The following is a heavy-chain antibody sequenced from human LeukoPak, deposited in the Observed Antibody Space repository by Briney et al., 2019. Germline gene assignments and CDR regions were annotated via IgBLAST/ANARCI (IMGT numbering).Heavy chain of an antibody. J-gene: IGHJ5*02. CDR3: ARVPRVAATFWFDP. Sequence: GASVKISCKASGYTFTGDYMHCVRQAPGQGLEWMGWINPNSGGTNYAQKFQGRVTMTRDTSISTAYMELSRLRSDDTAVYYCARVPRVAATFWFDPWGQGTLVTASS. V-gene: IGHV1-2*02. CDR1: GYTFTGDY. D-gene: IGHD2-15*01. CDR2: INPNSGGT.